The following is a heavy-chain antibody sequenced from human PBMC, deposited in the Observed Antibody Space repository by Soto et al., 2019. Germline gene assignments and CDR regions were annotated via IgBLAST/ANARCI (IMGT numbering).Heavy chain of an antibody. CDR2: INHSGST. V-gene: IGHV4-34*01. D-gene: IGHD2-2*01. J-gene: IGHJ6*02. CDR3: ARIEFRYCSSTSCTTRPGRYYSYYGMDA. Sequence: SETLSLTCAVYGGSFSGYYWSWIRRPPGKGLEWIGEINHSGSTNYNPSLKSRVTISVDTSKNQFSLKLSSVTAADTAVYYCARIEFRYCSSTSCTTRPGRYYSYYGMDAWGQGPTVT. CDR1: GGSFSGYY.